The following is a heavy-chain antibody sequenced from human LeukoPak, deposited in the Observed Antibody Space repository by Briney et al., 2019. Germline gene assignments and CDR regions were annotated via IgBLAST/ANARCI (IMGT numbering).Heavy chain of an antibody. D-gene: IGHD2-2*01. CDR1: GFTFSSYA. CDR2: ISYDGSNK. J-gene: IGHJ6*03. V-gene: IGHV3-30-3*01. CDR3: AKVPTLPAAISEGYYMDV. Sequence: PGGSLRLSCAASGFTFSSYAMHWVRQAPGKGLEWVAVISYDGSNKYYADSVKGRFTISRDNSKNTLYLQMNSLRAEDTAVYYCAKVPTLPAAISEGYYMDVWGKGTTVTVSS.